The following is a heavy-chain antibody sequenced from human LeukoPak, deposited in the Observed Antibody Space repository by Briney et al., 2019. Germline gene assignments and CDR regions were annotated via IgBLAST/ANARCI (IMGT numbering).Heavy chain of an antibody. D-gene: IGHD2-21*02. Sequence: SETLSLTCTVSGGSISSGGYYWSWIRQHPGKGLEWIGYIYYSGSTYYNPSLKSRVTISVDTSKNQFSLKLSSVTAADTAVYYCARHRGVTAPLDYWGQGTLVTVSS. J-gene: IGHJ4*02. CDR3: ARHRGVTAPLDY. CDR2: IYYSGST. CDR1: GGSISSGGYY. V-gene: IGHV4-31*03.